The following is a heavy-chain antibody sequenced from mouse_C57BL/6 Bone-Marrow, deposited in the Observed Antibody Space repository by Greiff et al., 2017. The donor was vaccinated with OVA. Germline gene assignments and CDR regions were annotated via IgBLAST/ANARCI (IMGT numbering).Heavy chain of an antibody. CDR1: GYTFTSYW. D-gene: IGHD2-13*01. CDR3: ARLAYYGDRFDY. CDR2: IDPSDSYT. Sequence: QVQLKQPGAELVMPGASVKLSCKASGYTFTSYWMHWVKQRPGQGLEWIGEIDPSDSYTNYNQKFKGKSTVTVDKSSSTAYMQLSSLTSEDSAVYYCARLAYYGDRFDYWGQGTMVTVSA. J-gene: IGHJ3*01. V-gene: IGHV1-69*01.